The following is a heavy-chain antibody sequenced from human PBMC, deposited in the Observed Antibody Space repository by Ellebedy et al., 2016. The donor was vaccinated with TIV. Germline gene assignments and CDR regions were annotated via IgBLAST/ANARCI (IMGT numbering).Heavy chain of an antibody. Sequence: SETLSLXXSVSDGSVNNRGYYWAWLRQPPGKGLEWLGHIHYTGSTDYNPSLKSRVTISVDTSKNQFSLRLSSVTAADTAVYYGARDWGRAAVLWGQGTLVTVSS. CDR1: DGSVNNRGYY. V-gene: IGHV4-61*08. CDR3: ARDWGRAAVL. D-gene: IGHD3-16*01. CDR2: IHYTGST. J-gene: IGHJ4*02.